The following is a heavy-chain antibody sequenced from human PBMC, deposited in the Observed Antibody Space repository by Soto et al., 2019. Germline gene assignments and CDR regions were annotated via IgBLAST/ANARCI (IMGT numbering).Heavy chain of an antibody. CDR2: ISSSDNTI. CDR1: GFTFSDYY. J-gene: IGHJ6*02. Sequence: QVQLVESGGGLVKPGGSLRLSCAASGFTFSDYYMSWIRQAPGKGLEWVSYISSSDNTIKYADSVKGRFTISRDNAKNSLYLQMNSLRAEDTAVYYCARLQLSNYYYYYGVDVWGQGTTVTVSS. CDR3: ARLQLSNYYYYYGVDV. D-gene: IGHD5-18*01. V-gene: IGHV3-11*01.